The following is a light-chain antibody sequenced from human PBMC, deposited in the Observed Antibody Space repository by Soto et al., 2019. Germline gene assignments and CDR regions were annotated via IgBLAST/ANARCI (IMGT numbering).Light chain of an antibody. V-gene: IGKV1-27*01. J-gene: IGKJ3*01. Sequence: DIQMTQSPSFLSASVGDRVTITCRATQGISNYLAWYQQKPGKVPKLLIYAASTLQSGVPSRFSGSGSGTDFTLTISSLQPEDVASYYCQRYISAPFTFGPGTNVDSK. CDR3: QRYISAPFT. CDR1: QGISNY. CDR2: AAS.